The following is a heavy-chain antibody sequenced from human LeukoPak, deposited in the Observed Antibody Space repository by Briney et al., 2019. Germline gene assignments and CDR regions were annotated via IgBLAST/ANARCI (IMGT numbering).Heavy chain of an antibody. D-gene: IGHD3-22*01. CDR1: GYSISSGYY. V-gene: IGHV4-38-2*02. Sequence: SETLSLTCTVSGYSISSGYYWGWIRQPPGKGLEWIGSIYHSGSTYYNPSLKSRVTISVDTSKNQFSLKLSSVTAADTAVYYCARAAYYYDSSGYCDYWGQGTLVTVSS. CDR2: IYHSGST. CDR3: ARAAYYYDSSGYCDY. J-gene: IGHJ4*02.